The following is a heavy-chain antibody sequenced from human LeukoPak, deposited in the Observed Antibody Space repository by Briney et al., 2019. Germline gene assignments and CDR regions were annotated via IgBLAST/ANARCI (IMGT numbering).Heavy chain of an antibody. Sequence: ASVKVSCKASGYTFTGYYVHWVRQAPGQGLEWMGRINPNSGGTNYAQKFQGRVTMTRDTSISTAYMELSRLRSDDTAVYYCARVQYGSGSYLVYWGQGTLVTVSS. V-gene: IGHV1-2*06. J-gene: IGHJ4*02. D-gene: IGHD3-10*01. CDR2: INPNSGGT. CDR1: GYTFTGYY. CDR3: ARVQYGSGSYLVY.